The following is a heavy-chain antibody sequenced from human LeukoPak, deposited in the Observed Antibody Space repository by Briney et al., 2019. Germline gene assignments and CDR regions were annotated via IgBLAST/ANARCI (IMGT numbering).Heavy chain of an antibody. J-gene: IGHJ4*02. D-gene: IGHD6-19*01. CDR2: ISGSGGST. CDR1: GSTFSSYA. V-gene: IGHV3-23*01. CDR3: AKVGIAVAGKVLYYFDY. Sequence: GGSLRLSCAASGSTFSSYAMSWVRQAPGKGLEWVSAISGSGGSTYYADSVKGRFTISRDNSKNTLYLQMNSLRAEDTAVYYCAKVGIAVAGKVLYYFDYWGQGTLVTVSS.